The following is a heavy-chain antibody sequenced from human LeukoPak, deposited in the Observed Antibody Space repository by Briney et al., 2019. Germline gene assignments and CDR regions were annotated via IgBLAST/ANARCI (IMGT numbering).Heavy chain of an antibody. CDR3: ARSLKGVERRKTYNWFDP. J-gene: IGHJ5*02. Sequence: ASVKVSCKVSGYTLTELSMHWVRQAPGKGLEWMGGFDPEDGETIYAQKFQGRVTMTEDTSTDTAYMELSSLRSEDTAVYYCARSLKGVERRKTYNWFDPWGQGTLVTVSS. V-gene: IGHV1-24*01. CDR1: GYTLTELS. D-gene: IGHD1-1*01. CDR2: FDPEDGET.